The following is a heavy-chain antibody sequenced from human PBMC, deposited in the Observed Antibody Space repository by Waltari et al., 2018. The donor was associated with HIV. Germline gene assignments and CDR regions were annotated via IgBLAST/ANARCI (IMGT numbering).Heavy chain of an antibody. D-gene: IGHD3-10*01. J-gene: IGHJ4*02. CDR2: SQHSGST. V-gene: IGHV4-31*03. CDR3: ARVSDSYGTVFEY. CDR1: GASITSGGYY. Sequence: QVQLQESGPGLVKSSQTLSLTCTVSGASITSGGYYWNWIRQHPGKGLEWIGYSQHSGSTYYNPSLKSRVSISVNTSKNQFSLNLTSVTAADTAVYYCARVSDSYGTVFEYWGQGTLVSVSS.